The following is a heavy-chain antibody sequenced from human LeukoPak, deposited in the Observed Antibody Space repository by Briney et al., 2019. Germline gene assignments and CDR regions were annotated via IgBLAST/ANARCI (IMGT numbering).Heavy chain of an antibody. CDR1: GGSISSGGYY. V-gene: IGHV4-30-2*01. CDR3: ARGIEGLNSREDY. CDR2: IYHSGST. J-gene: IGHJ4*02. Sequence: SQTLSLTCTVSGGSISSGGYYWSWIRQPPGKGLEWIGYIYHSGSTYYNPSLKSRVTISVDRSKNQFSLKLSSVTAADTAVYYCARGIEGLNSREDYWGQGTLVTVSS. D-gene: IGHD1-26*01.